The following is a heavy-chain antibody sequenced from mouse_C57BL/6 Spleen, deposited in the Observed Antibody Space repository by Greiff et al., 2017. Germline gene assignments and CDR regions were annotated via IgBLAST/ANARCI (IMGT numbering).Heavy chain of an antibody. CDR1: GYTFTSYW. CDR2: IHPNSGST. CDR3: ATMVTTGYWYFDV. D-gene: IGHD2-2*01. Sequence: QVQLQQPGAELVKPGASVKLSCKASGYTFTSYWMHWVKQRPGQGLEWIGMIHPNSGSTNYNEKFKSKATLTVDKSSSTAYMQLSSLTSEDSAVXYCATMVTTGYWYFDVWGTGTTVTVSS. J-gene: IGHJ1*03. V-gene: IGHV1-64*01.